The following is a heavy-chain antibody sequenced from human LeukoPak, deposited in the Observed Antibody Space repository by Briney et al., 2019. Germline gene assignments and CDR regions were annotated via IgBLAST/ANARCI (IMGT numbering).Heavy chain of an antibody. CDR2: VYFSGST. J-gene: IGHJ4*02. V-gene: IGHV4-39*07. Sequence: SETLSLTCTVSGGSISSSSYYWGWIRQPPGKGLEWIGNVYFSGSTDYNPSLKSRVTISVDTSKNQFSLKMYSVTAADTAVYYCATDSSGYYGTRYWGQGTLVTVSS. CDR1: GGSISSSSYY. CDR3: ATDSSGYYGTRY. D-gene: IGHD3-22*01.